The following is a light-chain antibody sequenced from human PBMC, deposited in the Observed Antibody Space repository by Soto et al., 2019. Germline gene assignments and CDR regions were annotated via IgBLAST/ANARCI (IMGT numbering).Light chain of an antibody. CDR3: QKYDTAPLT. CDR2: GAS. V-gene: IGKV1-27*01. CDR1: RDISNY. J-gene: IGKJ4*01. Sequence: DIQVTQSPSSLSASLGDRVSITCRASRDISNYLAWYQQKPGQVPRLLISGASTLHSGVSSRFRGSGSGTDFTLPITSRQPDDIATYYCQKYDTAPLTFGGGTKVEI.